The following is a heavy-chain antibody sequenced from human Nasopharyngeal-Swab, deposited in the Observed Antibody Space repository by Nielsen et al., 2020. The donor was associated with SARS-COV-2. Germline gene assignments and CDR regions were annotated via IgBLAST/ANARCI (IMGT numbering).Heavy chain of an antibody. CDR2: INIDGSST. Sequence: LSLTCAASGFPFSTYWMHWVRQAPWKGLVWVSRINIDGSSTRHADSVKGRFTISRDNGKNTLYLQMNSLRAEDTAIYYCARGFYYGMDVWGQGTTVTVSS. CDR3: ARGFYYGMDV. V-gene: IGHV3-74*01. CDR1: GFPFSTYW. J-gene: IGHJ6*02.